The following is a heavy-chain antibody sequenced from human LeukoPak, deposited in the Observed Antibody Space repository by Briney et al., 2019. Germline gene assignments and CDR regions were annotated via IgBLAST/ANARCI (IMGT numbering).Heavy chain of an antibody. CDR1: GYTFTTYG. Sequence: GASVMVSCKASGYTFTTYGINWVRQAPGQGLEWMGWISGYDGKTNYAQKLRDRVTMLRDTATSTVYMELRSLTTDDTAVYYCARYRYGYNSWYFDYWGQGTLVTVSS. D-gene: IGHD5-24*01. J-gene: IGHJ4*02. V-gene: IGHV1-18*01. CDR2: ISGYDGKT. CDR3: ARYRYGYNSWYFDY.